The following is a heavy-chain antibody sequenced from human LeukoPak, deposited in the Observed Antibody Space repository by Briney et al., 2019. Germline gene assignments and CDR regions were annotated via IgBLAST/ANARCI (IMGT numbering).Heavy chain of an antibody. J-gene: IGHJ6*02. CDR3: ATAPILRGEGGEHYKYGMDV. CDR1: VGSISSGNW. V-gene: IGHV4/OR15-8*01. Sequence: SETLPLTCGVSVGSISSGNWWSWVRQSPGKGLDWIGEIYHNGTPNYNPSLKSRVTISADKFKNHFSLKLTSVTAADTAVYYCATAPILRGEGGEHYKYGMDVWGQGTTVIVSS. D-gene: IGHD2-2*02. CDR2: IYHNGTP.